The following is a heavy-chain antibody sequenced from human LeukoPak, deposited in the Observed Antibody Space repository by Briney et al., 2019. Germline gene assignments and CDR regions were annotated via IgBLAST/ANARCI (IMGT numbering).Heavy chain of an antibody. CDR3: ASLTTGRRDFDY. Sequence: PSETLSLTCTVSGGSITGYYWSWIRQPPGKGLEWIGYVFYSGNTLYNPSLKSRVTISVDTSKTQFSLKLTSVTAADTAVYYCASLTTGRRDFDYWGQGTLVTVSS. CDR1: GGSITGYY. D-gene: IGHD1-1*01. V-gene: IGHV4-59*08. CDR2: VFYSGNT. J-gene: IGHJ4*02.